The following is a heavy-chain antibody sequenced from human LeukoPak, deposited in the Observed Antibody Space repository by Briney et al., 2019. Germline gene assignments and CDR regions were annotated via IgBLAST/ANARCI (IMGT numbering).Heavy chain of an antibody. V-gene: IGHV3-30*03. CDR1: GFTFSSYG. J-gene: IGHJ4*02. CDR3: ATTGGDY. CDR2: ISYDGSNK. D-gene: IGHD7-27*01. Sequence: GRSLRLSCAASGFTFSSYGMHWVRQAPGKGLEWVAVISYDGSNKYYADSVKGRFTISRDNSKNTLYLQMNSLRAEDTAVYYCATTGGDYWGQGTLVTVSS.